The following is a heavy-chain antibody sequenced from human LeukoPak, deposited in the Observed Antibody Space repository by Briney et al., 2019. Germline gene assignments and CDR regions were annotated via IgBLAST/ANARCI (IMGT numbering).Heavy chain of an antibody. V-gene: IGHV4-59*01. Sequence: PSETLSLTCTVSGGSISDYYWSWIRQPPGKGLEWIGYIYYSGSTHYNPSLKSRVTISVDTSKKQFSLKLTSVTTADTAVYYCARDMGSAAGHDYWGQGTLVTVPS. CDR2: IYYSGST. J-gene: IGHJ4*02. CDR1: GGSISDYY. CDR3: ARDMGSAAGHDY. D-gene: IGHD6-13*01.